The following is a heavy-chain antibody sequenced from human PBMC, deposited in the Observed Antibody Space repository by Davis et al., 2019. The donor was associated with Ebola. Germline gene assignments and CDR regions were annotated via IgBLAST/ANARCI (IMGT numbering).Heavy chain of an antibody. CDR2: IYPGDSDT. V-gene: IGHV5-51*01. CDR1: GYSFTAYW. Sequence: KVSCKGSGYSFTAYWIGWVRQMPGKGLEWMGIIYPGDSDTRYSPSFQGQVTISADKSISTAYLQWSSLKASDTAMYYCARHGDYGEYVPHDWFDPWGQGTLVTVSS. J-gene: IGHJ5*02. D-gene: IGHD4-17*01. CDR3: ARHGDYGEYVPHDWFDP.